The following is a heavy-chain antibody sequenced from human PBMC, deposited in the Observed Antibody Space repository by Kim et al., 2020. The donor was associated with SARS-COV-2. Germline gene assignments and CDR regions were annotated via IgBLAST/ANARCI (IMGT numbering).Heavy chain of an antibody. CDR3: AKARKIGYGPFDY. CDR2: ISGSGGST. V-gene: IGHV3-23*01. D-gene: IGHD5-18*01. CDR1: GFTFSSYA. Sequence: GGSLRLSCAASGFTFSSYAMTWVRQAPGKGLEWVSCISGSGGSTHYADSVKGRFTISRDNSKNTLDLQMNSLRAEDTAVYYCAKARKIGYGPFDYWGQGTLVTVSS. J-gene: IGHJ4*02.